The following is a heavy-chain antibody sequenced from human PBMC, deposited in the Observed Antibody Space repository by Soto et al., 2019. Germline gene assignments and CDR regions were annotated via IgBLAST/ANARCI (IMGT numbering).Heavy chain of an antibody. Sequence: SETLSLTCTVSGGSIISGNYYWSWIRQHPGKGLEWIGYIYYSGSTSYNPSLKSRVTISVDTSKNHFSLKLSSVTAADTAVYYCARVFSDSSSFFDPWGQGTLVTVS. CDR3: ARVFSDSSSFFDP. CDR2: IYYSGST. J-gene: IGHJ5*02. CDR1: GGSIISGNYY. V-gene: IGHV4-31*03. D-gene: IGHD6-13*01.